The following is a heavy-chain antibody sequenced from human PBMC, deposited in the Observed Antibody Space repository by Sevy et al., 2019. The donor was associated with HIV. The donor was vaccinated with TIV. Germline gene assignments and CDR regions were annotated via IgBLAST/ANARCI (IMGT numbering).Heavy chain of an antibody. D-gene: IGHD4-17*01. Sequence: GGSLRLSCAASGFTFNSYSFNWVRQAPGKGLEWVSSISSDSTYIHYADSVKGRFTISRDSAKNSLYLQMNSLRAEDTAVYHCARGGYGDHNYYYYGMDVWGQGTTVTVSS. CDR2: ISSDSTYI. CDR1: GFTFNSYS. V-gene: IGHV3-21*01. CDR3: ARGGYGDHNYYYYGMDV. J-gene: IGHJ6*02.